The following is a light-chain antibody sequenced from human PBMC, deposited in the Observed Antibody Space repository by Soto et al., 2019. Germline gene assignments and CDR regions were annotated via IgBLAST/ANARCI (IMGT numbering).Light chain of an antibody. V-gene: IGKV2-30*01. CDR3: LQRTHGPGT. Sequence: DVVMTQSPLSLPVSLGQPASISCRASQSLLYSDRNNYLKWFQQRPGQSPRLLMYKFSNRESGVADRFSGMRSSNELTMKIRRRYAADVGVYYRLQRTHGPGTFGQGTKVEIK. CDR2: KFS. CDR1: QSLLYSDRNNY. J-gene: IGKJ1*01.